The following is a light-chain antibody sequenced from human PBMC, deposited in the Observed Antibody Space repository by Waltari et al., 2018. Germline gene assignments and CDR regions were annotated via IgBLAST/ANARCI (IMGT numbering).Light chain of an antibody. CDR1: QSVLSNY. CDR3: QQYGTSSALT. Sequence: EIVLTQSPGTLSLSPGDTATLSCRASQSVLSNYLAWYQQKPGQAPSLLIYGASSRATGIPDRFSGSGSGTDSTLSISRLEPEDFAVYYCQQYGTSSALTFGGGTKLEIK. J-gene: IGKJ4*01. V-gene: IGKV3-20*01. CDR2: GAS.